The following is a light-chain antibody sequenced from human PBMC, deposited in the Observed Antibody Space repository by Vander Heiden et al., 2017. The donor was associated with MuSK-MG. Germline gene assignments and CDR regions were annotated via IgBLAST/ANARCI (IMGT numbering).Light chain of an antibody. CDR1: QSVSSN. CDR2: GAS. V-gene: IGKV3-15*01. CDR3: QQHNNWPPLT. J-gene: IGKJ4*01. Sequence: EIVMTQSPATLSVSPGERATLSCRASQSVSSNLVWYQQKPGQAPRLLIYGASTRATGIPARFSGSGYGTEFTLTISSRQSEDFAVYYCQQHNNWPPLTFGGGTKVEIK.